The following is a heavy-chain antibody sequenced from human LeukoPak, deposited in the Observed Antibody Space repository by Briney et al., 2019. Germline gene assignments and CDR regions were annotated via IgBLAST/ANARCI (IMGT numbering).Heavy chain of an antibody. Sequence: SETLSLTCTVSGGSISSYYWSSIRQPPGKGLGRIGYIYYSGSTNYNPSLQSRVTISVDTSKNQFSLKLSSVTAADTAVYYCARDISSRHWFDPWGQGTLVTVSS. J-gene: IGHJ5*02. V-gene: IGHV4-59*01. D-gene: IGHD3-3*02. CDR1: GGSISSYY. CDR2: IYYSGST. CDR3: ARDISSRHWFDP.